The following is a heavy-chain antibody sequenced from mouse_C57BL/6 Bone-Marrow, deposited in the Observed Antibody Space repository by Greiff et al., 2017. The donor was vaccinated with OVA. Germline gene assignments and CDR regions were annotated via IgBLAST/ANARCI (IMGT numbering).Heavy chain of an antibody. CDR2: ISSGSSTI. V-gene: IGHV5-17*01. CDR1: GFTFSDYG. Sequence: EVKLVESGGGLVKPGGSLKLSCAASGFTFSDYGMHWVRQAPEKGLEWVAYISSGSSTIYYADTVKGRFIISRDNAKNTLFLQMTSLRSEETEMNYWARGPSPYAMDYWGQGTSVTVSA. J-gene: IGHJ4*01. CDR3: ARGPSPYAMDY.